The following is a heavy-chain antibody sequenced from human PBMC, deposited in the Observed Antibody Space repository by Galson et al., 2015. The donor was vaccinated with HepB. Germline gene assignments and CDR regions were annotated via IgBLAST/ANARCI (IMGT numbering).Heavy chain of an antibody. J-gene: IGHJ3*02. CDR1: GDSVSSTSAA. D-gene: IGHD3-22*01. Sequence: CAISGDSVSSTSAAWNWIRQSPSRGLEWLGRTYYRSKWYNDYAVSVKSRITINPDTSKNQFSLQLNSVTPEDTAVYYCAREDRQIVVFRRGPRDAFDIWGQGTMVTVSS. CDR3: AREDRQIVVFRRGPRDAFDI. CDR2: TYYRSKWYN. V-gene: IGHV6-1*01.